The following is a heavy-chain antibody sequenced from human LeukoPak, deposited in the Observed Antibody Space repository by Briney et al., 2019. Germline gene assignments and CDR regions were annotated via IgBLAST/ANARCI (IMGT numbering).Heavy chain of an antibody. V-gene: IGHV1-18*01. Sequence: ASVKVSCKTSGYIINTYDISWVRQAPGQGLEWVGGISPYNGDTHSAQNFQGRITMTTDTSTNTAYMELRSLRSEDTAVYYCARDRGEQLVRNLMCYWGQGTLVTVSS. CDR2: ISPYNGDT. CDR3: ARDRGEQLVRNLMCY. CDR1: GYIINTYD. D-gene: IGHD6-6*01. J-gene: IGHJ4*02.